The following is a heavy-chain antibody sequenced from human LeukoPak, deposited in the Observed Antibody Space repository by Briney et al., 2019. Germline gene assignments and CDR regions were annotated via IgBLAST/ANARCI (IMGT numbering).Heavy chain of an antibody. J-gene: IGHJ2*01. CDR3: GRFFCYNDRGSSPSWSTP. Sequence: PSETLSLTCTVSGYSISSTYCWGWIRQPPGKGLEWIGRVCHSGSTYYNPSLKSRVSISVDTSQNQFSLKLSSLTAADTAVYYWGRFFCYNDRGSSPSWSTPGGR. V-gene: IGHV4-38-2*02. CDR1: GYSISSTYC. D-gene: IGHD3-16*01. CDR2: VCHSGST.